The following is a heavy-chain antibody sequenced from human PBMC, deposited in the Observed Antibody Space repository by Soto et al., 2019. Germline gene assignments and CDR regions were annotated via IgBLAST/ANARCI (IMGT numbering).Heavy chain of an antibody. CDR1: GFTFSYYW. J-gene: IGHJ3*01. CDR2: IHSDGSST. V-gene: IGHV3-74*01. Sequence: EVQLVESGGGLVRPGGSLRLSCAASGFTFSYYWMHWVRQAPGKGLVWVSRIHSDGSSTTYADFVKGRFIISRDNARNTVDLQMNSVXGXXXXXXXXXXXXXXXXXLWGQGTVVTVSS. CDR3: XXXXXXXXXL.